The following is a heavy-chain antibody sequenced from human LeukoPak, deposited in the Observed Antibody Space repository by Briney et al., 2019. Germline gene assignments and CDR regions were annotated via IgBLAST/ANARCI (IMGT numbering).Heavy chain of an antibody. Sequence: SETLSLTCAVYGGSFICYYWSWIRQPPGKGLEWIGEINHSGSTNYNPSLKSRVTISVDTSKNQFSLKLSSVTAADTAVYYCAGGPHARYYDSRGSYGYWGQGTLVTVSS. CDR3: AGGPHARYYDSRGSYGY. CDR1: GGSFICYY. D-gene: IGHD3-22*01. J-gene: IGHJ4*02. V-gene: IGHV4-34*01. CDR2: INHSGST.